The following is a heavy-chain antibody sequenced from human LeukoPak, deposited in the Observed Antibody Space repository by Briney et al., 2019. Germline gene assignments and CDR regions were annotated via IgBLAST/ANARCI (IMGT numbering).Heavy chain of an antibody. CDR1: GYTLTELS. J-gene: IGHJ3*02. D-gene: IGHD2-2*01. CDR3: ATVSQLLSGRAFDI. Sequence: ASVKVSCKVSGYTLTELSMHWVRQAPGKGLEWMGGFDPEDGETIYAQKFQGRITMTEDTSTDTAYMELSSLRSEDTAVYYCATVSQLLSGRAFDIWGQGTMVTVSS. V-gene: IGHV1-24*01. CDR2: FDPEDGET.